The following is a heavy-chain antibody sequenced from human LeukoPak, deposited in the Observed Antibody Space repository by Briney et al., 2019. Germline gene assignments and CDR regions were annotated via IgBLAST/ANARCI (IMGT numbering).Heavy chain of an antibody. CDR3: ARDPYSGNYGNYYYYYMDV. D-gene: IGHD1-26*01. CDR2: IYSGGTT. J-gene: IGHJ6*03. Sequence: AGGSLRLSCAASGFTVSSNYISWVRQAPGKGLEWVSVIYSGGTTYYADSVKGRFTISRDNAKNSLYLQMNSLGPEDTAVYYCARDPYSGNYGNYYYYYMDVWGKGTTVTISS. V-gene: IGHV3-53*01. CDR1: GFTVSSNY.